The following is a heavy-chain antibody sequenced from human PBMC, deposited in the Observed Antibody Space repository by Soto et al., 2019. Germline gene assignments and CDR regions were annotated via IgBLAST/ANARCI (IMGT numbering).Heavy chain of an antibody. CDR1: GYTFSAYT. V-gene: IGHV1-3*01. CDR3: ARDTETLGPRANDALDI. CDR2: INAGSGNT. D-gene: IGHD3-3*02. Sequence: QAQLVQSGAEMKKPGASVKVSCKATGYTFSAYTMNWVRQAPGQSLEWRGWINAGSGNTKYSQNFQGRVSITRDTSASTVYMELPGLTSEDTAVYYCARDTETLGPRANDALDIWGQGTMVTVSS. J-gene: IGHJ3*02.